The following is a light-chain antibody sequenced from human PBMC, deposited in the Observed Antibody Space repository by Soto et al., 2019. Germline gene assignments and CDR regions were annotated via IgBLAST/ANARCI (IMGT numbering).Light chain of an antibody. CDR3: SSYTNTTTVV. J-gene: IGLJ3*02. Sequence: QSALTQVASVSGSPGQSITISCTGTSSDVGGRDFVSWYQQHPGKAPKLIIYNVNYRPSGVSDRFSGSKSGNTASLTLSGLQADDEANYYCSSYTNTTTVVFGGGTKVTVL. CDR2: NVN. CDR1: SSDVGGRDF. V-gene: IGLV2-14*03.